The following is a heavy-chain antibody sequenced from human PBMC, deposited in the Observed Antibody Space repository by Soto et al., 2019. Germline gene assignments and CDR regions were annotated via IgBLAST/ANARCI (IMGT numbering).Heavy chain of an antibody. CDR2: ISAYNGNT. Sequence: ASVKVSFKASGYTFTSYGISWVRQAPGQGLEWMGWISAYNGNTNYAQKLQGRVTMTTDTSTSTAYMELRSLRSDDTAVYYCARVVEQLAFNWFDPWGQGTLVTVSS. J-gene: IGHJ5*02. V-gene: IGHV1-18*01. D-gene: IGHD6-19*01. CDR3: ARVVEQLAFNWFDP. CDR1: GYTFTSYG.